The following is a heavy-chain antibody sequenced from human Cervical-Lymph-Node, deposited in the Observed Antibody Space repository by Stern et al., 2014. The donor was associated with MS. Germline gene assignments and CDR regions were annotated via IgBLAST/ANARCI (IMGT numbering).Heavy chain of an antibody. D-gene: IGHD3-3*01. CDR2: ISGSGGST. J-gene: IGHJ4*02. V-gene: IGHV3-23*04. CDR3: IYDFWSGRYYFDY. CDR1: GFTFSSYA. Sequence: EVQLEESGGGLVQPGGSLRLSCAASGFTFSSYAMSWVRQAPGKGLEWVSAISGSGGSTYYADSVKGRFTISRDNSKNTLYLQMNSLRAEDTAVYYCIYDFWSGRYYFDYWGQGTLVTVSS.